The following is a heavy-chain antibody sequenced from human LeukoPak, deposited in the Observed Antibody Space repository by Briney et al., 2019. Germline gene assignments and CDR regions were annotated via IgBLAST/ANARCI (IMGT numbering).Heavy chain of an antibody. CDR2: ISSGSSFI. J-gene: IGHJ4*02. Sequence: GGSLRLSCAASRFTFSSYSMNWVRQAPGKGLEWVSFISSGSSFIYYADSVKGRFTISRDNAKNSLYLQMNSLRAEDTAVYYCARDHKNPYYYDSSGFDYWGQGTLVTVSS. V-gene: IGHV3-21*01. CDR1: RFTFSSYS. CDR3: ARDHKNPYYYDSSGFDY. D-gene: IGHD3-22*01.